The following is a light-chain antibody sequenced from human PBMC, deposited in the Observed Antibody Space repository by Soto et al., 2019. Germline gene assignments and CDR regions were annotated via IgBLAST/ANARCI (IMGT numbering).Light chain of an antibody. CDR1: QSVSSSS. Sequence: EIVLTQSPVTLSLSPGERATLSCRAGQSVSSSSLAWYQQKPGQAPRLLIYGASNRAADIPDRFSGSGSGTDFTLTITRLEPEDSAVYFCQQYTGPPTTFGQGTRLEIK. CDR2: GAS. J-gene: IGKJ5*01. CDR3: QQYTGPPTT. V-gene: IGKV3-20*01.